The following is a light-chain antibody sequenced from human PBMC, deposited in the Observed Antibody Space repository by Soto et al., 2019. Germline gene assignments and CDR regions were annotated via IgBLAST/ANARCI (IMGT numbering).Light chain of an antibody. CDR2: GAS. V-gene: IGKV3-20*01. Sequence: EIVLTQSPDSPSLSPGERATLSSRASQSVRSNYLAWYQQKPGQAPRLIIDGASRRATGNPDRFSGSGSGTDVTLTISRLEREDFAVYSCQQYGSTPPTFGQGTKVEIK. CDR3: QQYGSTPPT. CDR1: QSVRSNY. J-gene: IGKJ1*01.